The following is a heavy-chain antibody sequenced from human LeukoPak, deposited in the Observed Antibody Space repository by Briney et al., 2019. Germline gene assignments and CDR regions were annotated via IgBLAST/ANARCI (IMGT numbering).Heavy chain of an antibody. CDR3: ARHRAYSSSSPFDY. Sequence: GGSLRLSCAASGFTVSSNYMSWIRQAPGKGLEWVSVIYSGGSTYYADSVKGRFTISRHNSKNTPYLQMNSLRAEDTAVYYCARHRAYSSSSPFDYWGQGTLVTVSS. CDR2: IYSGGST. CDR1: GFTVSSNY. J-gene: IGHJ4*02. V-gene: IGHV3-53*04. D-gene: IGHD6-6*01.